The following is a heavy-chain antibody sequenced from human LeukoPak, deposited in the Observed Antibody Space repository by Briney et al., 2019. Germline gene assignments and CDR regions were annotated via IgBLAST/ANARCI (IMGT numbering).Heavy chain of an antibody. D-gene: IGHD1-26*01. CDR3: ARASGSYFGLDAFDI. Sequence: PGESLKISCKGSGYSFSDYWIGWVRQLPGKGLEWMGIIYPGDSDTRYSPSFQGQVTMSADESISTAYLQWSSLTASDTAMYYCARASGSYFGLDAFDIWGQGTMVTVSS. V-gene: IGHV5-51*01. CDR2: IYPGDSDT. CDR1: GYSFSDYW. J-gene: IGHJ3*02.